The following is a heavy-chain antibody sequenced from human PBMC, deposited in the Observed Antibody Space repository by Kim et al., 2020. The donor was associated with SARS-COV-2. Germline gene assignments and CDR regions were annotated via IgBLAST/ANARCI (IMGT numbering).Heavy chain of an antibody. V-gene: IGHV1-3*01. D-gene: IGHD5-12*01. CDR3: ARGGGYSGYDALDY. CDR2: INAGNGNT. CDR1: GYTFTSYA. J-gene: IGHJ4*02. Sequence: ASVKVSCKASGYTFTSYAMHWVRQAPGQRLEWMGWINAGNGNTKYSQKFQGRVTITRDTSASTAHMELSRLRSEDTAVYYCARGGGYSGYDALDYWGQGTLVTVSS.